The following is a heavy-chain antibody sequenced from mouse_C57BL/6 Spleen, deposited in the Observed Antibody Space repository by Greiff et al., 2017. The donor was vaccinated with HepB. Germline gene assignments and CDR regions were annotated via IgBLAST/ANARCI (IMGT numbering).Heavy chain of an antibody. CDR1: GYSITSGYY. V-gene: IGHV3-6*01. Sequence: EVQLQESGPGLVKPSQSLSLTCSVTGYSITSGYYWNWIRQFPGNKLEWMGYISYDGSNNYNPSLKNRISITRDTSKNQFFLKLNSVTTEDTATYYCARDIYYYGSSYRYFDVWGTGTTVTVSS. CDR2: ISYDGSN. CDR3: ARDIYYYGSSYRYFDV. D-gene: IGHD1-1*01. J-gene: IGHJ1*03.